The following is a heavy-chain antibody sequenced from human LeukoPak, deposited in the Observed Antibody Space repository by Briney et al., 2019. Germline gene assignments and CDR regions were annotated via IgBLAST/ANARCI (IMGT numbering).Heavy chain of an antibody. J-gene: IGHJ4*02. CDR3: AKDQRGYSYGSFDY. CDR2: ISYDGSNK. CDR1: GFTFSSYG. D-gene: IGHD5-18*01. Sequence: SLRLSCAASGFTFSSYGMHWVGQAPGKGLEWVAVISYDGSNKYYAGSVKGRFTISRDNSKSTLYLQMNSLRAEDTAVYYCAKDQRGYSYGSFDYWGQGTLVTVSS. V-gene: IGHV3-30*18.